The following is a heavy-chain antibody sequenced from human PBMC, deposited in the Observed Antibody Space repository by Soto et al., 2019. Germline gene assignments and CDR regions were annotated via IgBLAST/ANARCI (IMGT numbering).Heavy chain of an antibody. J-gene: IGHJ4*02. CDR1: AYTFTGYY. Sequence: GASVKVSCKASAYTFTGYYMHWVRQAPGQGLEWMGWINPNSGGTNYAQKFQGRVTMTRDTSISTAYMELSRLRSDDTAVYYCARDSVHFWSSSWYGFDYWGQGTLVTVSS. V-gene: IGHV1-2*02. CDR3: ARDSVHFWSSSWYGFDY. CDR2: INPNSGGT. D-gene: IGHD6-13*01.